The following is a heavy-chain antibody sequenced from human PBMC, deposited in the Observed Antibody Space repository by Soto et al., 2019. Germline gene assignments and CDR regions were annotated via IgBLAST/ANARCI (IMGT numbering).Heavy chain of an antibody. D-gene: IGHD3-9*01. CDR2: IYYSGST. CDR1: GGSISSYY. V-gene: IGHV4-59*01. CDR3: ARDVVRYFDWFRPDAFDI. J-gene: IGHJ3*02. Sequence: SETLSLTCTVSGGSISSYYWSWIRQPPGKGLEWIGYIYYSGSTNYNPSLKSRVTISVDTSKNQFSLKLSSVTAADTAVYYCARDVVRYFDWFRPDAFDIWGQGTMVTVSS.